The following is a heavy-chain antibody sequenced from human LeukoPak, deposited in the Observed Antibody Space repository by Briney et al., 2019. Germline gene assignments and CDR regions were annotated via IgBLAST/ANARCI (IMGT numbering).Heavy chain of an antibody. D-gene: IGHD1-26*01. CDR3: ARDQGGATSY. Sequence: SETLSLTCTVSGGSITSRSNYWGWIRQPPGKGLEWIGSINYSGSTYYNPSLKSRVTISVDTSKNQFSLKLISVTAEDTAVYYCARDQGGATSYWGQGTLVTVSS. V-gene: IGHV4-39*07. CDR2: INYSGST. CDR1: GGSITSRSNY. J-gene: IGHJ4*02.